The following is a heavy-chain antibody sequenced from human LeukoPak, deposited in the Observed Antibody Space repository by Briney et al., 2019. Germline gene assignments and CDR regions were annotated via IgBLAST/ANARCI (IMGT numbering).Heavy chain of an antibody. J-gene: IGHJ2*01. CDR3: ATAKGSEYSSSSNWYFDL. Sequence: PSETLSLTCTVSGGSISSYYWSWIRQPPGKGLESFGYSYYSGSTNYNPSLTSRVTISVDTSKNQFSLKLSSVTAADTAVYYCATAKGSEYSSSSNWYFDLWGRGTLVTVSS. D-gene: IGHD6-6*01. V-gene: IGHV4-59*01. CDR1: GGSISSYY. CDR2: SYYSGST.